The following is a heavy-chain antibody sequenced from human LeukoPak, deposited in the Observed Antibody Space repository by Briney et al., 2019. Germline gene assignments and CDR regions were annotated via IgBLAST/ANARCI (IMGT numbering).Heavy chain of an antibody. CDR3: TRVIVAVPGYFDYFDF. Sequence: PGGSLRLSCTASGFSFSNHYMRWIRQAPGKGLEWVANINEDGSNKWHLGSVKGRFTVSRDNARNSLYLQMNSLRVEDTAVYYCTRVIVAVPGYFDYFDFWGQEVLVTVSS. CDR2: INEDGSNK. D-gene: IGHD6-19*01. CDR1: GFSFSNHY. V-gene: IGHV3-7*01. J-gene: IGHJ4*02.